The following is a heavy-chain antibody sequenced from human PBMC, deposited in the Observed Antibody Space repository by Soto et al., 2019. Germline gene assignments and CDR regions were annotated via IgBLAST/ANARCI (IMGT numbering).Heavy chain of an antibody. CDR2: IWYDGSNK. CDR3: ASEGSGSSWYVPWFDP. J-gene: IGHJ5*02. D-gene: IGHD6-13*01. CDR1: GFTFSSYG. V-gene: IGHV3-33*01. Sequence: PGGSLRLSCAASGFTFSSYGMHWVRQAPGKGLEWVAVIWYDGSNKYYADSVKGRFTISRDNSKNTLYLQMNSLRAEDTAVYYCASEGSGSSWYVPWFDPWGQGTLVTVSS.